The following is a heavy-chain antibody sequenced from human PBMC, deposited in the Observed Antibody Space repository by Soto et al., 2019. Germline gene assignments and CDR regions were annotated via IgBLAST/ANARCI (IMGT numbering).Heavy chain of an antibody. V-gene: IGHV3-23*01. D-gene: IGHD3-3*01. Sequence: PGGSLRLSCAASGFTFSVYAMSWVRQAPGKGLEWVSAISGSGDSTYYGDSVKGRFTISRDNSQNTLYLQMNSLRAEDTAVYYCAKNLRYNDFWNGYYNAWGQGNRVTVSS. J-gene: IGHJ5*02. CDR3: AKNLRYNDFWNGYYNA. CDR2: ISGSGDST. CDR1: GFTFSVYA.